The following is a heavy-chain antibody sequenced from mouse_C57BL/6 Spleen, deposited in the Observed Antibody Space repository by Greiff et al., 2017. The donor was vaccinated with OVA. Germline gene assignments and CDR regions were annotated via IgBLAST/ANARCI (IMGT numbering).Heavy chain of an antibody. D-gene: IGHD1-1*01. V-gene: IGHV1-64*01. CDR3: ARYSPITYNSFDY. Sequence: VQLQQPGAELVKPGASEKLSCKASGYTFTSYWMHWVKQRPGQGLEWIGMIHPNSGSTNYNEKFKSKATLTVDKSSSTAYMQLSSLTSEDSAVYYCARYSPITYNSFDYWGQGTTLTVSS. CDR1: GYTFTSYW. CDR2: IHPNSGST. J-gene: IGHJ2*01.